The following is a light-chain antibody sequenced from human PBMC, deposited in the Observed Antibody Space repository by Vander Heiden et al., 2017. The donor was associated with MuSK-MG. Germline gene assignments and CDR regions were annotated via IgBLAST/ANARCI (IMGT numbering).Light chain of an antibody. J-gene: IGKJ5*01. V-gene: IGKV1-39*01. CDR3: QQSDSTSIT. Sequence: DIQMTQSPSSLSASVGDRVTITCRASQSISSYLNWYQQKPGKAPKLLIYAASSLQSGVPSRFSGSGSGTDFTLTISRLQPEDFATYYCQQSDSTSITFGQGTRLDIK. CDR2: AAS. CDR1: QSISSY.